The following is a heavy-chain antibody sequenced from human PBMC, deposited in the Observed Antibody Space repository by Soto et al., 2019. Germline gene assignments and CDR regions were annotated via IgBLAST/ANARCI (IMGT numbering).Heavy chain of an antibody. CDR3: ARGSFSDDFWSGRGPWDYYYGMDV. Sequence: PGGSLILSCATSGFTFSSYWMSWVRQAPGKGLEWVANIKQDGSEKYYVDSVKGRFTISRDNAKNSLYLQMNSLRAEDTAVYYCARGSFSDDFWSGRGPWDYYYGMDVWGQGTTVTVSS. V-gene: IGHV3-7*01. CDR2: IKQDGSEK. CDR1: GFTFSSYW. J-gene: IGHJ6*02. D-gene: IGHD3-3*01.